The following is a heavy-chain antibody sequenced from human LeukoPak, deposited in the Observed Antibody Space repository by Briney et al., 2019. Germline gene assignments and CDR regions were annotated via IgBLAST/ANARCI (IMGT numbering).Heavy chain of an antibody. CDR3: AKEQTYYYDSSGYYGWGFDY. V-gene: IGHV3-23*01. CDR2: ISGSGGST. CDR1: GFTFDDYA. Sequence: PGRSLRLSCAASGFTFDDYAMHWVRQAPGKGLEWVSAISGSGGSTYYADSVKGRFTISRDNSKNTLYLQMNSLRAEDTAVYYCAKEQTYYYDSSGYYGWGFDYWGQGTLVTVSS. J-gene: IGHJ4*02. D-gene: IGHD3-22*01.